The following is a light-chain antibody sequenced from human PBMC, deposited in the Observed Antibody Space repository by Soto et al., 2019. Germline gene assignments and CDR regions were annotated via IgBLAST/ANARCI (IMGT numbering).Light chain of an antibody. CDR1: EGNSNY. J-gene: IGKJ5*01. CDR2: AAS. V-gene: IGKV1-9*01. Sequence: DIQLTQSPYFLSANIRDRVTITCRASEGNSNYLAWYQQKSWKAPKLLIHAASTLQSGVPSRSSGSGSGTEFTLTISSLQPEDLATYYCQQVNSYPITFGQGTRLEIK. CDR3: QQVNSYPIT.